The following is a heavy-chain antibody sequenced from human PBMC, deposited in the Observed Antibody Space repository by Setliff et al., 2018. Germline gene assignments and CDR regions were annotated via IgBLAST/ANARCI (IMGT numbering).Heavy chain of an antibody. D-gene: IGHD2-15*01. Sequence: SETLSLTCTVSGGSMIGGHYYWSWIRQLPGKGLEWIAYIYYSGNTYYNPSLKSRVIISVDTSKNQFSLKINSVTAADTAVYYCARGHCSSGECPNYFDPWGQGTQVTVSS. V-gene: IGHV4-31*03. CDR2: IYYSGNT. CDR3: ARGHCSSGECPNYFDP. J-gene: IGHJ5*02. CDR1: GGSMIGGHYY.